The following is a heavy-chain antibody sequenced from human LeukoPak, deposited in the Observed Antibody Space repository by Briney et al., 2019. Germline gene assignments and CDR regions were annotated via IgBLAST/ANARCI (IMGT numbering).Heavy chain of an antibody. CDR3: AARTYCGGDCYPKTNWFDP. Sequence: GGSLRLSCAASGFTFSSYAMSWVRQAPGKGLEWVSAISGSGGSTYYADSAKGRFTISRDNSKNTLYLQMNSLSAEDTAVYYCAARTYCGGDCYPKTNWFDPWGQGTLVTVSS. CDR1: GFTFSSYA. CDR2: ISGSGGST. V-gene: IGHV3-23*01. J-gene: IGHJ5*02. D-gene: IGHD2-21*02.